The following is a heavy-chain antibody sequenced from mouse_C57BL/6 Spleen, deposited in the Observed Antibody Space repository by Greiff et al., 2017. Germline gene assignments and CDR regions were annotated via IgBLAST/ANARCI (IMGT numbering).Heavy chain of an antibody. J-gene: IGHJ3*01. D-gene: IGHD3-2*02. Sequence: VQLQQPGAELVKPGASVKVSCKASGFTFTSYWMPWVQQRPGQGLEWIGRIHTSDSDPNSNHTSKGKATLTVDKSSSTAYMQISSLTSEDSAVYYCATLDSSGWGFAYWGQGTLVTVSA. CDR1: GFTFTSYW. CDR2: IHTSDSDP. CDR3: ATLDSSGWGFAY. V-gene: IGHV1-74*01.